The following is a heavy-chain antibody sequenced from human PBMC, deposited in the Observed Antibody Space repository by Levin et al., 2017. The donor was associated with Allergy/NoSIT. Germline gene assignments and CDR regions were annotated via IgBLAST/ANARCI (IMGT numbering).Heavy chain of an antibody. CDR2: ISYDGSNK. CDR1: GFTFSSYA. V-gene: IGHV3-30-3*01. J-gene: IGHJ4*02. Sequence: SCAASGFTFSSYAMHWVRQAPGKGLEWVAVISYDGSNKYYADSVKGRFTISRDNSKNTLYLLMNSLRAEDTAVYYCARGGDSSSWYSEFDYWGQGTLVTVSS. CDR3: ARGGDSSSWYSEFDY. D-gene: IGHD6-13*01.